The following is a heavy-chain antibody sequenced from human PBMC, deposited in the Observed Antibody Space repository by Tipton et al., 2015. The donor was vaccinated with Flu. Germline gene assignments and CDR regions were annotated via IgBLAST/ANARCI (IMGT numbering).Heavy chain of an antibody. CDR1: GGSLDSYY. V-gene: IGHV4-59*01. CDR3: ARETGWGYSYASHGPHFDI. CDR2: IFYSGST. J-gene: IGHJ3*02. D-gene: IGHD5-18*01. Sequence: TLSLTCAVSGGSLDSYYWSWIRQPPGKGLEYIGYIFYSGSTNYNPSLKGRVTISVDTTKNQFSLKLSSVTAADTAVYYCARETGWGYSYASHGPHFDIWGQGTMVTVSS.